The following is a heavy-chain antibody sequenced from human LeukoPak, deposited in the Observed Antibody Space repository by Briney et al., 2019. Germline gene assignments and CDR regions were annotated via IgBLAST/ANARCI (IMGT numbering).Heavy chain of an antibody. V-gene: IGHV1-18*01. D-gene: IGHD6-19*01. CDR2: ISAYNGNT. J-gene: IGHJ4*02. CDR3: ARSTYSSGWYGPGDY. Sequence: GASVKVSCKASGYTFTSYGISWVRQAPGQGLEWMGWISAYNGNTNYAQKLQGRVTMTTDTSTSTAYMDLRSLRSDDTAVYYCARSTYSSGWYGPGDYWGQGALVTVSS. CDR1: GYTFTSYG.